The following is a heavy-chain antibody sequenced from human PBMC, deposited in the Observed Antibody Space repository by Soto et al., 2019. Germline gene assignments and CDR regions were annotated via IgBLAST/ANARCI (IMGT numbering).Heavy chain of an antibody. CDR1: GFTFSIYW. D-gene: IGHD2-15*01. V-gene: IGHV3-74*03. CDR3: ARGANLDC. Sequence: EVRVVESGGGLIQPGGSLRLSCAASGFTFSIYWMHWVRQVPGKGLEWVSRINNDGGSTKYADSVKGRFTISRDNDKNTVQLQMNSLRVEVTGVYYCARGANLDCWGPGTQVTVSS. J-gene: IGHJ4*02. CDR2: INNDGGST.